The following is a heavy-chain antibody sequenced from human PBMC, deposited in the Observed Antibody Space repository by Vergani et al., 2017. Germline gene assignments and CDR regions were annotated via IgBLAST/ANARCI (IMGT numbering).Heavy chain of an antibody. Sequence: EVQLLESGGGLVQPGGSLRLSCEASGFRFSGYAMSWVRQAPGKGLEWVSSVSGSSATPYYADSVKGRFIISRDNSKNTLHLQMNSLRADDTAVYYCTKGSRGYTGYFFDYWGQGTLATVSS. V-gene: IGHV3-23*01. CDR2: VSGSSATP. CDR3: TKGSRGYTGYFFDY. CDR1: GFRFSGYA. D-gene: IGHD5-12*01. J-gene: IGHJ4*02.